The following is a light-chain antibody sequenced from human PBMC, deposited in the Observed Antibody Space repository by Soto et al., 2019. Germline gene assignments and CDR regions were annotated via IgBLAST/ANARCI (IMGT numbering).Light chain of an antibody. CDR2: GIS. CDR3: QQYNNWPLT. CDR1: QSVSSSY. Sequence: ELVLTQSPGTLSLSPGERATLSCRASQSVSSSYLSWYQQKPGQAPRLLIYGISTRATDIPARFSGSGSGTEFALTISSLQSEDFAVYYCQQYNNWPLTFGGGTKVDIK. J-gene: IGKJ4*01. V-gene: IGKV3-15*01.